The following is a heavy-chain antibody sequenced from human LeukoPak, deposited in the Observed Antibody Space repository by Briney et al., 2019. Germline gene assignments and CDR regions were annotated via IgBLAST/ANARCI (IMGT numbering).Heavy chain of an antibody. CDR2: IKYDGSEE. CDR3: AYTNHLTY. V-gene: IGHV3-7*01. CDR1: GLTFSGQW. Sequence: GGSLGLSCAASGLTFSGQWMNWARQAPGQGLEWVANIKYDGSEEYYADSVKGRFTISRDNAKNSLSLQMNYVRAGDTAIYYCAYTNHLTYWGQGTLVTVSS. J-gene: IGHJ4*02. D-gene: IGHD3-16*01.